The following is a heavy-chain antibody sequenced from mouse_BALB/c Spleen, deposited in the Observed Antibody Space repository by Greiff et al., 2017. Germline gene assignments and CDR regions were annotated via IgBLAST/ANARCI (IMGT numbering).Heavy chain of an antibody. CDR2: ISYSGST. CDR3: ARSGWLLPAMDY. V-gene: IGHV3-2*02. Sequence: EVKLEESGPGLVKPSQSLSLTCTVTGYSITSDYAWNWIRQFPGNKLEWMGYISYSGSTSYNPSLKSRISITRDTSKNQFFLQLNSVTTEDTATYYCARSGWLLPAMDYWGQGTSVTVSS. CDR1: GYSITSDYA. J-gene: IGHJ4*01. D-gene: IGHD2-3*01.